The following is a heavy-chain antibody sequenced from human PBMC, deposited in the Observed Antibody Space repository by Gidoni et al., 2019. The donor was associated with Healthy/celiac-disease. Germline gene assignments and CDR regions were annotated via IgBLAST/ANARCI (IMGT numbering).Heavy chain of an antibody. V-gene: IGHV3-30*18. J-gene: IGHJ4*02. D-gene: IGHD5-18*01. Sequence: QVQLVESGGGVVQPGRSLRLSCAASGFTFSSYGMHWVRQAPGKGLEWVAVISYDGSNKYYADSVKGRFTISRDNSKNTLYLQMNSLRAEDTAVYYCAKDMVRMGYSYGFDYWGQGTLVTVSS. CDR2: ISYDGSNK. CDR1: GFTFSSYG. CDR3: AKDMVRMGYSYGFDY.